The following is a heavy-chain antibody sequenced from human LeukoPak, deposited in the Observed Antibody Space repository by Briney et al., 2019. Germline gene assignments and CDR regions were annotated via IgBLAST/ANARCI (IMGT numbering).Heavy chain of an antibody. CDR1: GGSISSSSYY. V-gene: IGHV4-39*07. J-gene: IGHJ4*02. D-gene: IGHD3-10*01. Sequence: PSETLSLTCTVSGGSISSSSYYWGWIRQPPGKGLEWIGSIYYSGSTYCNPSLKSRVTISVDTSKNQFSLKLSSVTAADTAVYYCARGLSATMVRGISDYWGQGTLVTVSS. CDR2: IYYSGST. CDR3: ARGLSATMVRGISDY.